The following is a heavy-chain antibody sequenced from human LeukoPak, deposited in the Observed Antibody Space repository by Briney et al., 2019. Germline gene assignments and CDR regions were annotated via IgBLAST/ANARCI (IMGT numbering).Heavy chain of an antibody. Sequence: SETLSLTCTVSGGSISSYYWSWIRQPPGKGLEWIGYIYYSGSAYYNPSLKSRVSISVDRSKNQFSLDLSSVTAADTAVYYCAGHLDCNSTTCYYYFDYWGQGTLVTVSS. CDR2: IYYSGSA. V-gene: IGHV4-59*12. J-gene: IGHJ4*02. D-gene: IGHD2-2*01. CDR3: AGHLDCNSTTCYYYFDY. CDR1: GGSISSYY.